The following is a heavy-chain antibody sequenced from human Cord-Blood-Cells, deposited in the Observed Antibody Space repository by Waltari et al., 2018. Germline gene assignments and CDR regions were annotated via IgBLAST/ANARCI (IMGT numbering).Heavy chain of an antibody. CDR3: ARDKELGIGVDY. V-gene: IGHV4-31*03. Sequence: QVQLQESGPGLVKPSQTLSLTCTVSGGSLSTGVYYWSWIRQHPGKGLEWIGYIYYSGSTYYNPSLKSRVTISVDTSKNQFSLKLSSVTAADTAVYYCARDKELGIGVDYWGQGTLVTVSS. CDR1: GGSLSTGVYY. D-gene: IGHD7-27*01. CDR2: IYYSGST. J-gene: IGHJ4*02.